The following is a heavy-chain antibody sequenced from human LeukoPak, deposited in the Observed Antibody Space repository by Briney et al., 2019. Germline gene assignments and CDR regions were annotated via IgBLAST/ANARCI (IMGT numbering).Heavy chain of an antibody. CDR1: GFTFSSYW. V-gene: IGHV3-7*03. Sequence: GGSLRLSCVVSGFTFSSYWMTWVRQAPGKGLEWVANIKQDGSDKYYVDSVKGRFTISRDNSKNTLYLQMNSLRAEDTALYYCAKAPSSSWFKGFDYWGQGTLVTVSS. CDR2: IKQDGSDK. J-gene: IGHJ4*02. D-gene: IGHD6-13*01. CDR3: AKAPSSSWFKGFDY.